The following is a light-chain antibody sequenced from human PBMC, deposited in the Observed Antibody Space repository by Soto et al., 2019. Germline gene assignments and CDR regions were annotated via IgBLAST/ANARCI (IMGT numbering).Light chain of an antibody. V-gene: IGLV1-40*01. J-gene: IGLJ1*01. Sequence: QLVLTQPPSVSGAPGQRVTISCTGSTSNIGAHYDVHWYQQLPGKAPKLLIFASSNRPSGVPGRFSGSESGTSASLAITGLQTEDEADYYCQSYDDSLRAYVFGSGTKVTVL. CDR2: ASS. CDR1: TSNIGAHYD. CDR3: QSYDDSLRAYV.